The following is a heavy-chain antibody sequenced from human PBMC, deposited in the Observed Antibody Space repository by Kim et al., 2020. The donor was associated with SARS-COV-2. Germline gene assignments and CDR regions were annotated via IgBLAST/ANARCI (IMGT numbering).Heavy chain of an antibody. CDR1: GGSFSGYY. J-gene: IGHJ3*02. CDR3: ARGKGSRGYSSSWYMRDAFDI. V-gene: IGHV4-34*01. Sequence: SETLSLTCAVYGGSFSGYYWSWIRQPPGKGLEWIGEINHSGSTNYNPSLKSRVTISVDTSKNQFSLKLSSVTAADTAVYYCARGKGSRGYSSSWYMRDAFDIWGQGTMVTVSS. CDR2: INHSGST. D-gene: IGHD6-13*01.